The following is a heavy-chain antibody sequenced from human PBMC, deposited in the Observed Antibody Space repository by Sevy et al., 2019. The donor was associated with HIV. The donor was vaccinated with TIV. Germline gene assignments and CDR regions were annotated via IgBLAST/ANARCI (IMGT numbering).Heavy chain of an antibody. V-gene: IGHV3-30*18. CDR1: GFAFSDYA. D-gene: IGHD2-15*01. Sequence: GGSLRLSCAASGFAFSDYAMHWVRQAPGKGLEWVAAISYAGDNKYFEDSVKGRFTVSKDNSKNTLYLEMNSLRAEDTAVYYCAKAHADCSGGTCYTAHYYYDMDVWGQGATVTVSS. CDR3: AKAHADCSGGTCYTAHYYYDMDV. CDR2: ISYAGDNK. J-gene: IGHJ6*02.